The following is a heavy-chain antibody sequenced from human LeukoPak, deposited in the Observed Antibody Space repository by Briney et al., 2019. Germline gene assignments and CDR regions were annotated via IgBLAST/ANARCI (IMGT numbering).Heavy chain of an antibody. CDR1: GFTFSSYA. CDR3: ITPLPYSAQ. Sequence: GGSLRLSCAASGFTFSSYAMHWVRQAPGRGLEWVGRIKPKTDGETTEYAAPVKDRFSISRDDSKSMMYLQMNSLKTEDTAVYYCITPLPYSAQGGQGTLVTVSS. D-gene: IGHD2-21*01. J-gene: IGHJ4*02. CDR2: IKPKTDGETT. V-gene: IGHV3-15*07.